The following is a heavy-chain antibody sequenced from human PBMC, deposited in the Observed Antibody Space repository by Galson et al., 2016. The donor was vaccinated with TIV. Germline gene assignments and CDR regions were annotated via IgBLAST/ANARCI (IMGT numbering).Heavy chain of an antibody. V-gene: IGHV1-8*02. CDR2: MHPDSGHT. CDR1: GGTFSSYA. Sequence: SVKVSCKASGGTFSSYAISWVRQAPGQGLEWLGWMHPDSGHTGYAQKFQGRVSMTRDTSISTAYMELRSLISEDTAVYYCARNVAQTGDFDDWGQGTLVTVSS. D-gene: IGHD7-27*01. CDR3: ARNVAQTGDFDD. J-gene: IGHJ4*02.